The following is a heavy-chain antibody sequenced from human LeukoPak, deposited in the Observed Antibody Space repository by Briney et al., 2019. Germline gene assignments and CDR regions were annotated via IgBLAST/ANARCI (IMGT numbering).Heavy chain of an antibody. D-gene: IGHD2-15*01. J-gene: IGHJ4*02. Sequence: GGSLRLSCAASGFTFSNYNMNWVRQAPGKAMEWVSSITRSGTYIFYADSVKGRFTISRDNSKNTLYLQMNSLRAEDTAVYYCAKELYCSGGSCPKLFDYWGQGTLVTVSS. CDR1: GFTFSNYN. V-gene: IGHV3-21*04. CDR2: ITRSGTYI. CDR3: AKELYCSGGSCPKLFDY.